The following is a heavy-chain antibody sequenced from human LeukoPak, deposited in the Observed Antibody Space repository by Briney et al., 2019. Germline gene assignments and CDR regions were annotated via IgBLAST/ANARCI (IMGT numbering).Heavy chain of an antibody. V-gene: IGHV4-59*12. CDR1: GGSISSYY. CDR2: IYYSGST. Sequence: SETLSLTCTVSGGSISSYYWSWIRQPPGKGLEWIGYIYYSGSTNYNPSLKSRVTMPLDTSKNQFSLNLRSVTALDTAVYYCARKTPNVGWFDPWGQGTLVIVSS. CDR3: ARKTPNVGWFDP. J-gene: IGHJ5*02.